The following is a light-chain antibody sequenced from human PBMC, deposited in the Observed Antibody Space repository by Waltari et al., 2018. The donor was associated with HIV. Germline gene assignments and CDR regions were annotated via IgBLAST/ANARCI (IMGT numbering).Light chain of an antibody. J-gene: IGLJ2*01. CDR3: NSRDSRGNDVV. V-gene: IGLV3-19*01. CDR2: GKN. Sequence: SSELTQDPAVSVALGQTVRITCQGDSLRSYYASWHQQKPGQALVLVIDGKNNRPAGIPGRFAGYRSGNTASMTITGAQAEDEADYYCNSRDSRGNDVVVGGWTKLTVL. CDR1: SLRSYY.